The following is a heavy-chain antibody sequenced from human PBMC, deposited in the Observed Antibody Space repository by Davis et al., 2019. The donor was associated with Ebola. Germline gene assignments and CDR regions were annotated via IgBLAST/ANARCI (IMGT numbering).Heavy chain of an antibody. J-gene: IGHJ6*02. CDR2: ISAYNGNT. D-gene: IGHD2-2*01. Sequence: AASVKVSYKASGYTFTSYGISWVRQAPGQGLEWMGWISAYNGNTNYAQKLQGRVTMTRNTSISTAYMELSSLRSEDTAVYYCARDKDIVVVPAAKDRKYYYYGMDVWGQGTTVTVSS. CDR1: GYTFTSYG. CDR3: ARDKDIVVVPAAKDRKYYYYGMDV. V-gene: IGHV1-18*01.